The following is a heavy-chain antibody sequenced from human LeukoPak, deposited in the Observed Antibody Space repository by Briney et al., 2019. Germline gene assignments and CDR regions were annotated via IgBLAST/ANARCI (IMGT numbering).Heavy chain of an antibody. D-gene: IGHD6-19*01. CDR1: GFNFRTYS. J-gene: IGHJ4*02. CDR2: ISSGSSTI. CDR3: ARGGLEWLSY. V-gene: IGHV3-48*02. Sequence: GGSLRLSCAASGFNFRTYSMNWVRQAPGKGLEWVSYISSGSSTIYYAHSLEGRFTISRDNAKNSLYLQMNSLRDEDTAVYYCARGGLEWLSYWGQGTLVTVSS.